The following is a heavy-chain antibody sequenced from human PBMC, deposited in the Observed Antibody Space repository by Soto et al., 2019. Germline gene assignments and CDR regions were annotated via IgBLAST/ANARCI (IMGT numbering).Heavy chain of an antibody. Sequence: QVQLVQSGAEVKKPGASVKVSCKASGYTFTSYGISWVRQAPGQGLEWMGWISAYNGNTNYAQKLQGXXXXTXXTXXXXXXXXXXXXXXXXXXXXYCARXXFLEWXSGNDYWGQGTLVTV. V-gene: IGHV1-18*01. CDR1: GYTFTSYG. D-gene: IGHD3-3*02. CDR2: ISAYNGNT. CDR3: ARXXFLEWXSGNDY. J-gene: IGHJ4*02.